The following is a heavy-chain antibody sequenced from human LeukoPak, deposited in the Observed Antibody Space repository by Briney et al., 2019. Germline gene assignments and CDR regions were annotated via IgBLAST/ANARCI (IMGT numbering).Heavy chain of an antibody. D-gene: IGHD6-19*01. J-gene: IGHJ4*02. CDR1: GYTFTSYG. V-gene: IGHV1-18*01. CDR2: ISGYNGNT. CDR3: ARDDIRAIASSGWYGFDY. Sequence: ASVKVSCKASGYTFTSYGISWVRQAPGQGLEWMGWISGYNGNTNYAQKFQGRVTMTTDTSTSTAYMELRSLRSDDTAVYYCARDDIRAIASSGWYGFDYWSRGTLVTVSS.